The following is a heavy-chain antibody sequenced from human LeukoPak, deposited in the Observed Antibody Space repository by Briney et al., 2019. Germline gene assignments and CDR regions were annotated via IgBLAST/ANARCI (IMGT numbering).Heavy chain of an antibody. J-gene: IGHJ4*02. CDR1: GGSISSYY. Sequence: SETLSLTCNVSGGSISSYYWSWIRQPPGKGLEWIGYIYHSGTTNYNPSLKSRVTISVDTSKSQFSLKLSSVTAADTAIYYCARNIVGPRQVDYWGQGTLVTVSS. D-gene: IGHD1-26*01. CDR2: IYHSGTT. V-gene: IGHV4-59*01. CDR3: ARNIVGPRQVDY.